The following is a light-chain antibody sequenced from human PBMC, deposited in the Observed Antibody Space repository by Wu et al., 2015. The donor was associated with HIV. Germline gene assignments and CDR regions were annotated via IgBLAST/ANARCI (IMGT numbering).Light chain of an antibody. CDR2: GAS. Sequence: EIVMTQSPATLSVSPGERATLSCRASRSVAINLAWYQQKPGQAPRLLVYGASTKATGIPDRFSGSGSGTQFTLTINSLQSEDFAVYYCQQYNNWPPITFGQGTRLEI. CDR3: QQYNNWPPIT. V-gene: IGKV3-15*01. J-gene: IGKJ5*01. CDR1: RSVAIN.